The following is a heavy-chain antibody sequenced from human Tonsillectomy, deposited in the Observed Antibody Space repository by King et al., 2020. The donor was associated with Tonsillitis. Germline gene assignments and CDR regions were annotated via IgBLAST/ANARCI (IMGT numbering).Heavy chain of an antibody. CDR1: GFTFSSYA. CDR2: ISYDGSNK. V-gene: IGHV3-30-3*01. D-gene: IGHD3-3*01. Sequence: QLVQSGGGVVQPGRSLRLSCAASGFTFSSYAMHWVRQAPGKGLEWVAVISYDGSNKYYADSVKGRFTISRDNSKNTLYLQMNSLRAEDTAAYYCARSTVRGYDFWSGFHYWGQGTLVTVSS. J-gene: IGHJ4*02. CDR3: ARSTVRGYDFWSGFHY.